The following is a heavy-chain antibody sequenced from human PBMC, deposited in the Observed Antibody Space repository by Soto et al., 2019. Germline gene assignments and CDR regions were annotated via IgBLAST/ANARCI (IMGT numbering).Heavy chain of an antibody. CDR3: ATETSTWGC. CDR2: IKQDGSEK. V-gene: IGHV3-7*05. D-gene: IGHD7-27*01. J-gene: IGHJ4*02. CDR1: GFALSNYW. Sequence: EVQLVESGGGLVQPGESLRLSCVASGFALSNYWINWVRQAPGKGLEWVSNIKQDGSEKNYVDSLKGRFTISRDNARNSLYLQMNSLRAEDTAAYYCATETSTWGCWGQGTRVTVSS.